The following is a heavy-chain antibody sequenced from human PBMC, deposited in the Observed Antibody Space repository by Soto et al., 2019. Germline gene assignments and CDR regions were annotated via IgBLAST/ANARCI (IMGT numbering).Heavy chain of an antibody. D-gene: IGHD2-15*01. Sequence: PSETLSLTCAVYGGSFSGYYWSWIRQPPGKGLEWIGEINHSGSTNYNPSLKSRVTISVDTSKNQFSLMLSSVTAADTAVYYCARGRVVVVVAATTPPWFDPWGQGTLVTVSS. CDR2: INHSGST. CDR1: GGSFSGYY. CDR3: ARGRVVVVVAATTPPWFDP. V-gene: IGHV4-34*01. J-gene: IGHJ5*02.